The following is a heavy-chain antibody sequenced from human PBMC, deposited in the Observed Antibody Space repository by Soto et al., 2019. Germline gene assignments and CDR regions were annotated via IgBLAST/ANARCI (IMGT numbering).Heavy chain of an antibody. CDR2: IYSGGDT. CDR1: GVTVSAKY. V-gene: IGHV3-66*01. CDR3: ATNLYYYASRGYTYFFDF. J-gene: IGHJ4*02. D-gene: IGHD3-22*01. Sequence: GGSLRLSCAASGVTVSAKYMSWVRQAPGKGLEWVSVIYSGGDTYYADSVKGRFTISRDNSKNTLYLQMNSLRAEDTAVYYCATNLYYYASRGYTYFFDFWGQGILVTVSS.